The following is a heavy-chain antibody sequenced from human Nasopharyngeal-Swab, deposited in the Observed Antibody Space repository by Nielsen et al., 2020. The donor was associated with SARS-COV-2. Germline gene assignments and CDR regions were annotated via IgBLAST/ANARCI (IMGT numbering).Heavy chain of an antibody. CDR3: ARGKSSGWYGSAFDI. D-gene: IGHD6-19*01. CDR1: GGSISSSNW. V-gene: IGHV4-4*02. Sequence: GSLRLSCAVAGGSISSSNWWCWVRQPTGKGLEWIGDIYHSGSTNYNPSLKSRVTISVDKSKNQFSLKLSSVTAADTAVYYCARGKSSGWYGSAFDIWGQGTMVTVSS. CDR2: IYHSGST. J-gene: IGHJ3*02.